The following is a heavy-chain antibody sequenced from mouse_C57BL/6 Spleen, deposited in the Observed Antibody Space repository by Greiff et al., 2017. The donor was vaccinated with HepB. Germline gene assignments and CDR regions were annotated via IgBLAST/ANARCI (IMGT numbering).Heavy chain of an antibody. CDR3: ALYYDYDWTY. D-gene: IGHD2-4*01. CDR1: GYSFIGYY. V-gene: IGHV1-42*01. Sequence: EVLLQQSGPELVKPGASVKLSCKASGYSFIGYYMNWVKQSPEKSLEWIGEINPSTGGTTYNQNFKAKATLTVDKSSSTVYMQLKSLTSEDSAVCYCALYYDYDWTYWGQGTLVTVSA. J-gene: IGHJ3*01. CDR2: INPSTGGT.